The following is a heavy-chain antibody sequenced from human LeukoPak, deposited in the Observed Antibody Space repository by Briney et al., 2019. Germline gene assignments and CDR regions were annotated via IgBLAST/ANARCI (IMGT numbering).Heavy chain of an antibody. CDR3: ARALRYFDWSDGGYFDY. D-gene: IGHD3-9*01. Sequence: GASVKVSCKASGYTFTGYYMHWVRQAPGQGLEWMGWINPNSGGTNYAQKFQGWVTMTGDTSISTAYMELSRLRSDDTAVYYCARALRYFDWSDGGYFDYWGQGTLVTVSS. J-gene: IGHJ4*02. V-gene: IGHV1-2*04. CDR1: GYTFTGYY. CDR2: INPNSGGT.